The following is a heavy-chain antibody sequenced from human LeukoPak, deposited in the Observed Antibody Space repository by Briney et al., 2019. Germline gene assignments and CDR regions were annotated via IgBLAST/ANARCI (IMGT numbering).Heavy chain of an antibody. CDR1: GYTFTSYD. CDR2: MNPNSSNT. CDR3: ARLLTKTGTDY. J-gene: IGHJ4*02. V-gene: IGHV1-8*01. Sequence: GASVKVSCKASGYTFTSYDMNWVRQATGQGLEWMGWMNPNSSNTGYAQKFQGRVTMTRNTSISTAYMELSSLRSEVTAVYYCARLLTKTGTDYWGQGTLVTVYS. D-gene: IGHD1-1*01.